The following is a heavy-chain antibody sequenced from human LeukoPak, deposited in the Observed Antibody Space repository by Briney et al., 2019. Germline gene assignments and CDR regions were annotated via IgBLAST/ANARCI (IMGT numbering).Heavy chain of an antibody. D-gene: IGHD6-13*01. CDR3: ARDRTGSSSWYYFDY. CDR2: ISYDGSIK. V-gene: IGHV3-30*04. J-gene: IGHJ4*02. CDR1: GFTFSSYA. Sequence: PERSLRLSCAASGFTFSSYAMHWVRQAPGKGLEWVAVISYDGSIKYYADSVKGRFTISRGNSKNTLYLQMNSLRAEDTAVYYCARDRTGSSSWYYFDYWGQGTLVTVSS.